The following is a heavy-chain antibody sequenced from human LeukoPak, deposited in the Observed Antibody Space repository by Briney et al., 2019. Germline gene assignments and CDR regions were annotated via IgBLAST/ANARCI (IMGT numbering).Heavy chain of an antibody. J-gene: IGHJ4*02. CDR2: ISSGGLT. CDR1: GFTFSNDA. D-gene: IGHD3-16*01. V-gene: IGHV3-23*01. Sequence: GGSLRLSCAASGFTFSNDAMSWVRQAPGKGLEWVSAISSGGLTLYADSVQGRFTISRDNSKNTLYLQMNSLRGEDTAVYYCAKDYIRRAWDWGQGTLVTVSS. CDR3: AKDYIRRAWD.